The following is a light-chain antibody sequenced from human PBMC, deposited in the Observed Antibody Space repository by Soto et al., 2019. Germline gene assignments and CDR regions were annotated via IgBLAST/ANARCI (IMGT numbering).Light chain of an antibody. CDR1: ALAKQY. V-gene: IGLV3-25*03. CDR3: QSADSSGTYRV. Sequence: SYELTQPPSVSVSPGQTARITCSGDALAKQYAYWYQQKPGQAPVLVIYKDTERPSGIPERFSGSSSGTTVTLTISGVQAEDEADYYCQSADSSGTYRVFGTGTKVTVL. J-gene: IGLJ1*01. CDR2: KDT.